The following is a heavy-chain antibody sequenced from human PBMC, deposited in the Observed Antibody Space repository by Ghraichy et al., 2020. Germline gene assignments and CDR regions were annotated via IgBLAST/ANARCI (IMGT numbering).Heavy chain of an antibody. CDR2: ISGSGGST. J-gene: IGHJ5*02. CDR3: AKDRNFRGDYGPGGDP. CDR1: GFTFSSYA. V-gene: IGHV3-23*01. Sequence: GGSLRLSCAASGFTFSSYAMSWVRQAPGKGLEWVSAISGSGGSTYYADSVKGRFTISRDNSKNTLYLQMNSLRAEDTAVYYCAKDRNFRGDYGPGGDPWGQGTLVTVSS. D-gene: IGHD4-17*01.